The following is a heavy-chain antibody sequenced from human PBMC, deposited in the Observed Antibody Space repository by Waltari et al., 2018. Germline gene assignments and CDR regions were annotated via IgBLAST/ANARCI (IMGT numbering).Heavy chain of an antibody. CDR1: GGSFSGYY. Sequence: QVQLQQWGAGLLKPSETLSLTCAVYGGSFSGYYWSWIRQPPGKGLEWIGEINHSGSTNYNPSLKSRVTISVDTSKNQFSLKLSSVTAADTAVYYCARGRKYSSSSLDYWGQGTLVTVSS. CDR2: INHSGST. V-gene: IGHV4-34*01. D-gene: IGHD6-6*01. J-gene: IGHJ4*02. CDR3: ARGRKYSSSSLDY.